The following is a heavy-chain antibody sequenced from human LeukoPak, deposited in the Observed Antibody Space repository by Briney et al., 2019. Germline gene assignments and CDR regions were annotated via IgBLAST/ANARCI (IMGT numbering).Heavy chain of an antibody. CDR3: ASGQSNYDILTGYYNWFDP. D-gene: IGHD3-9*01. V-gene: IGHV1-69*05. CDR1: GGTFISYA. Sequence: SVKVSCKASGGTFISYAISWVRQAPGQGLEWMGGIIPIFGTANYAQKFKGRVTITTDESTSTAYMELSSLRSEDTAVYYCASGQSNYDILTGYYNWFDPWGQGTLVTVSS. CDR2: IIPIFGTA. J-gene: IGHJ5*02.